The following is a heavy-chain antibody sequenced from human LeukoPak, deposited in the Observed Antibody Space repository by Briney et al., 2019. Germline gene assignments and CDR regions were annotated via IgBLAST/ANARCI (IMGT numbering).Heavy chain of an antibody. D-gene: IGHD5-24*01. CDR2: IYYSGSA. CDR1: GGSISSSSYY. V-gene: IGHV4-39*07. CDR3: ASPMAWAHNRRDSDY. J-gene: IGHJ4*02. Sequence: SETLSLTCTDSGGSISSSSYYWGWIRQPPGKGLEWIGSIYYSGSAYYNPSLKSRVSISVDTSKNQFSLKLRSVTAADTAVYYCASPMAWAHNRRDSDYWGLGTLVTVSS.